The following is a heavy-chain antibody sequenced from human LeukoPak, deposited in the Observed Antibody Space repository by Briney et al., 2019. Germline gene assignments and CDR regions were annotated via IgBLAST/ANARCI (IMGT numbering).Heavy chain of an antibody. V-gene: IGHV4-59*01. CDR1: GGSISSYY. D-gene: IGHD3-3*01. CDR3: ARGRAHYDFWSGYVRNAFDI. Sequence: SQSLSLTCTVFGGSISSYYWGWIRQPPGKGLEWFGYIYYNGGTNSNPSLNSRVTKSVDTAKNQFSLKLSSVTAADTAVYYCARGRAHYDFWSGYVRNAFDICGQGTMVTVSA. J-gene: IGHJ3*02. CDR2: IYYNGGT.